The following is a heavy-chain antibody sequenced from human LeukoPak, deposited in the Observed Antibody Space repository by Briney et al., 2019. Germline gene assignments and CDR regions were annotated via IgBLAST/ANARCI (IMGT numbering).Heavy chain of an antibody. CDR3: ALPSWEGIAAAGTVTWFDP. V-gene: IGHV1-69*06. J-gene: IGHJ5*02. CDR2: IIPIFGTA. D-gene: IGHD6-13*01. Sequence: SVNVSCKASGGTFSSYAISWVRQAPGQGLEWMGRIIPIFGTANYAQKFQGRVTITADKSTSTAYMELSSLRSEDTAVYYCALPSWEGIAAAGTVTWFDPWGQGTLVTVSS. CDR1: GGTFSSYA.